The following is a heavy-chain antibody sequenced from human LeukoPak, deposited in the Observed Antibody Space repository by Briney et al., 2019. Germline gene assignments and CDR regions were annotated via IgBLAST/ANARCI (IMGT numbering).Heavy chain of an antibody. D-gene: IGHD6-19*01. CDR1: GFTFSSYS. CDR2: ISSRSSYI. Sequence: PGGSLRLSCAASGFTFSSYSMNWVRQAPGKGLEWVSSISSRSSYIYYADSVKGRFTISRDNAKNSLYLQMNSLRAEDTAVYYFARDLVAVAGTYYYYYMDVWGKGTTVTVSS. V-gene: IGHV3-21*01. J-gene: IGHJ6*03. CDR3: ARDLVAVAGTYYYYYMDV.